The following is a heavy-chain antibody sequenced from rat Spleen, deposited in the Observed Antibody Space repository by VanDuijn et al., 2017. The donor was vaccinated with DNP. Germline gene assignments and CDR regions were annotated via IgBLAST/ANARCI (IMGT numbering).Heavy chain of an antibody. Sequence: EVQLVESGGGLVQPGNSLKLSCAASGFTFSNYGMAWVRQAPAKGLEWVAYIGSPAYAPYHGDSVKGRFTISRDNAKSTLYLQMNSLRSEDMATYYCVRWNSGHFDYWGQGVMVTVSS. V-gene: IGHV5S23*01. D-gene: IGHD4-3*01. CDR1: GFTFSNYG. CDR3: VRWNSGHFDY. J-gene: IGHJ2*01. CDR2: IGSPAYAP.